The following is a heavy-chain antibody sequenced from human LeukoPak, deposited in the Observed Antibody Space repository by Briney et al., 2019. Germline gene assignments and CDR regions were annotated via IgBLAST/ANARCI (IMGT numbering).Heavy chain of an antibody. CDR1: GFTFSSYE. D-gene: IGHD3-16*02. CDR3: ARDSSRGISRFRVEDAFDI. J-gene: IGHJ3*02. CDR2: ISSSGSTI. V-gene: IGHV3-48*03. Sequence: PGGSLRLSCAASGFTFSSYEMNWVRQAPGKGLEWVSYISSSGSTIYYADSVKGRFTISRDNAKNSLYLQMNSLRAEDTAVYYCARDSSRGISRFRVEDAFDIWGQGTMVTVSS.